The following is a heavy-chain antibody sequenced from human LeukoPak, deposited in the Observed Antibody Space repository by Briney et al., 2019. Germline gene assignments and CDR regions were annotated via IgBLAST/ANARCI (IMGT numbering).Heavy chain of an antibody. CDR3: ARIYGRDSDGYYYR. CDR1: GGSFSGYY. J-gene: IGHJ5*02. Sequence: PSETLSLTCAVYGGSFSGYYWSWIRQPPGEGLEWIGEINHSGSTDYNPSLKSRVTISVDTSKNQFSLKLSSVTAADTAVYYCARIYGRDSDGYYYRWGQGTLVTDSS. CDR2: INHSGST. D-gene: IGHD3-22*01. V-gene: IGHV4-34*01.